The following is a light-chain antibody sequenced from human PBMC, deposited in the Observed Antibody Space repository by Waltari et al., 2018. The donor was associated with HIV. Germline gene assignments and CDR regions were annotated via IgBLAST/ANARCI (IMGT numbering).Light chain of an antibody. Sequence: EIALTQSPGTLPLSPGERGTLSCRASQSVSSSYLAWYQQNPGQAPRHLIYAASTRTTGIPDRFSGSGSGTDFNLTISRLEPEDFAVYYCQQYGSSLWTFGQGTKVEVK. V-gene: IGKV3-20*01. CDR3: QQYGSSLWT. J-gene: IGKJ1*01. CDR2: AAS. CDR1: QSVSSSY.